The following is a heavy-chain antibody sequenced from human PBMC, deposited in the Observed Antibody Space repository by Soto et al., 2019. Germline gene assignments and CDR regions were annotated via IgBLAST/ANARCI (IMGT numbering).Heavy chain of an antibody. J-gene: IGHJ6*03. V-gene: IGHV4-39*01. CDR1: GDSISNNNFY. Sequence: SETLSLTXTVSGDSISNNNFYWGWIRQHPGKGLEWIGSIYYSGSTYYNPSLKSRVTISVDTSNNQLSLKLSSVTAADTAVYYCARHYGYYSHYMDVWTKGTTVTVSS. D-gene: IGHD3-10*01. CDR3: ARHYGYYSHYMDV. CDR2: IYYSGST.